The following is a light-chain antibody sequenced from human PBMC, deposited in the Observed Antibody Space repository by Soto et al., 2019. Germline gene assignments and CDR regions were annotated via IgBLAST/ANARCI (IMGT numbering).Light chain of an antibody. CDR1: SSNIGNNY. CDR3: GAWDGSLSAGV. CDR2: ENN. J-gene: IGLJ3*02. V-gene: IGLV1-51*02. Sequence: QSALTQPPSVSAAPGQKVTISCSGSSSNIGNNYVSWYQQLPGTAPKLLLSENNKRPSGIPDRFSGSKSGTSATLGITGLQTGDEADYYCGAWDGSLSAGVFGGGTKLTVL.